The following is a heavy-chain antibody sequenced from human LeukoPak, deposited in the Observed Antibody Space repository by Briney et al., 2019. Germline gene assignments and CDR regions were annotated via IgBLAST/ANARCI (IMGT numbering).Heavy chain of an antibody. D-gene: IGHD3-22*01. J-gene: IGHJ6*03. CDR2: IIPIFGTA. CDR1: GGTFSSYA. Sequence: ASVKVSCKASGGTFSSYAISWVRQAPGQGLEWMGGIIPIFGTANYAQKFQGRVTITADESTSTAYMELSSLRSEDTAVYHCARDKFPHYYDSTYYYYMDIWGKGTTVTISS. CDR3: ARDKFPHYYDSTYYYYMDI. V-gene: IGHV1-69*13.